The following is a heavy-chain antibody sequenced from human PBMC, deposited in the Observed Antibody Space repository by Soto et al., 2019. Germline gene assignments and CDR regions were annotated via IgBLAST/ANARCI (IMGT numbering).Heavy chain of an antibody. CDR3: ARRLSAATVVTWYFEY. D-gene: IGHD4-17*01. V-gene: IGHV4-31*03. CDR1: GGSISSSDYY. CDR2: TYSSGNT. Sequence: QVHLQESGPGLVKPSQTLSLTCTVSGGSISSSDYYWSWILQPPGKRLEWIGYTYSSGNTYYNPSLQSRLTISVDTSNNQCSLKLNSVTAAHTGLYYCARRLSAATVVTWYFEYWGQGTLVTVSS. J-gene: IGHJ4*02.